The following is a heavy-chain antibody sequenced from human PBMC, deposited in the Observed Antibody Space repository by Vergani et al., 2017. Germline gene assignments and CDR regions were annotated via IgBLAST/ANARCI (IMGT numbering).Heavy chain of an antibody. D-gene: IGHD1-20*01. CDR2: ISSSSSYI. V-gene: IGHV3-21*01. J-gene: IGHJ4*02. Sequence: EVQLVESGGGLVKPGGSLRLSCAASGFTFSSYSMNWVRQAPGKGLEGVATISSSSSYIYYADSVKGRFPISRDNAKKSMYLQMNSLRAEDTAVYYCARDLPDNWNYFDYWGQGTLVTVSS. CDR3: ARDLPDNWNYFDY. CDR1: GFTFSSYS.